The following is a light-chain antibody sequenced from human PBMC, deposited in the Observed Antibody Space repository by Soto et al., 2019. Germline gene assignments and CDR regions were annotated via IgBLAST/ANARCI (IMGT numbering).Light chain of an antibody. Sequence: QLVLTQSPSASASLGASVKLTCTLSSGHSSYAIAWHQQQPEKGPRYLMKLNSDGSHNKGDGIPDRFSGSSSGAERYLTMTSLQSEDEADYHCQTWGTGIWVFGGGTKPTVL. CDR2: LNSDGSH. V-gene: IGLV4-69*01. CDR1: SGHSSYA. CDR3: QTWGTGIWV. J-gene: IGLJ3*02.